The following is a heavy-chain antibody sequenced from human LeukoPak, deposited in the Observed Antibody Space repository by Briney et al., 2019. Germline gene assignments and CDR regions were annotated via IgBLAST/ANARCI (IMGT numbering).Heavy chain of an antibody. CDR1: GASVSSYY. D-gene: IGHD6-13*01. J-gene: IGHJ1*01. V-gene: IGHV4-59*02. Sequence: SETLSLTCTVSGASVSSYYWSWIRQPPGKGLEWIGDIHYSGSTNYNPSLKSRITISVDTSKNQFSLRLSSVTAADTAVYFCAMGFWYEEYFQHWGQGSLVIVSS. CDR2: IHYSGST. CDR3: AMGFWYEEYFQH.